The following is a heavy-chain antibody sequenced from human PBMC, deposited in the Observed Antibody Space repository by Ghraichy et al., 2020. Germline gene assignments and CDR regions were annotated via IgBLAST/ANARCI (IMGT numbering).Heavy chain of an antibody. D-gene: IGHD3-3*01. V-gene: IGHV3-7*03. J-gene: IGHJ4*02. CDR1: GFTFSSYW. CDR3: ARDGYARDYDFWSGRRGDY. CDR2: IKQDGSEK. Sequence: GGSLRLSCAASGFTFSSYWMSWVRQAPGKGLEWVANIKQDGSEKYYVDSVKGRFTISRDNAKNSLYLQMNSLRAEDTAVYYCARDGYARDYDFWSGRRGDYWGQGTLVTVSS.